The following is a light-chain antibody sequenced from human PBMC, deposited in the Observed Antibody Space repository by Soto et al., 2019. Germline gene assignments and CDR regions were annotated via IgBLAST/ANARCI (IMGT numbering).Light chain of an antibody. CDR2: DVS. Sequence: QSALTQPRSVSGSPGQSVTISCTGTSSDVGGYNYVSWYQQHPGKAPKLMIYDVSKRPSGVPDRFSGSKSGNTASLTISGLEAEDEAYYFFCSCAGSIYVFGRGNQLPVL. V-gene: IGLV2-11*01. CDR1: SSDVGGYNY. J-gene: IGLJ1*01. CDR3: CSCAGSIYV.